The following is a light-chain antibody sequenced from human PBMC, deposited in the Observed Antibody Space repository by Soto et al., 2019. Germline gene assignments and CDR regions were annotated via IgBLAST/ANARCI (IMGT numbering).Light chain of an antibody. V-gene: IGLV2-14*02. Sequence: QSVLTQPASVSGSPGQSITISCTGTSSDVASYNLVSWYQQHPGKAPQLMISEGSNRPSGVSNRFSGSKSGNTASLDISGLQADDEAVYYCSSYTSTSVVFGGGTKLTVL. J-gene: IGLJ2*01. CDR1: SSDVASYNL. CDR2: EGS. CDR3: SSYTSTSVV.